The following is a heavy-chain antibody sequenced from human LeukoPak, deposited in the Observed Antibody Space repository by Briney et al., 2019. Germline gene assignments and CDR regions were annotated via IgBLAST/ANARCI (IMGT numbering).Heavy chain of an antibody. CDR1: GFTFSSYA. J-gene: IGHJ4*02. Sequence: GGSLRLSCAASGFTFSSYAMNWVRQAPGKGLEWVSIISGSGTNTYYADSVKGRFTTSRDNSKNTLYLQMNSLRAEDTAVYYCAKSFGPVIAAAGTGADWGQGTLVTVSS. D-gene: IGHD6-13*01. CDR2: ISGSGTNT. CDR3: AKSFGPVIAAAGTGAD. V-gene: IGHV3-23*01.